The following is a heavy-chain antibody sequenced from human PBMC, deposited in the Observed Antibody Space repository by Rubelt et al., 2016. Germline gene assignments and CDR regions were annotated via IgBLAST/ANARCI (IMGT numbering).Heavy chain of an antibody. CDR1: GGSFSGYY. D-gene: IGHD3-3*01. V-gene: IGHV4-34*01. CDR3: ATFLRFVEWLPSYYFDY. Sequence: QLQLQESGPGLVKPSETLSLTCTVYGGSFSGYYWSWIRQPPGKGLEWIGEINHSGSTNYNPSLKSRVTISVDTSKNQFSLKLSAVTAADTAVYYCATFLRFVEWLPSYYFDYWGQGTLGTVSS. CDR2: INHSGST. J-gene: IGHJ4*02.